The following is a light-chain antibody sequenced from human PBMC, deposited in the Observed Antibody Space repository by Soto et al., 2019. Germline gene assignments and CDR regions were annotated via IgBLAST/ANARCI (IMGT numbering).Light chain of an antibody. Sequence: EIVMTQSPATLSVSPGQRDTLSCRASQSISSNLAWYQQKPDQATRRLIYGASTRATGIPATVSGSGSGTEFTLTISSLPSGDFADYYCHEYNNWPFTFGPGTKVDIK. CDR1: QSISSN. CDR2: GAS. V-gene: IGKV3-15*01. CDR3: HEYNNWPFT. J-gene: IGKJ3*01.